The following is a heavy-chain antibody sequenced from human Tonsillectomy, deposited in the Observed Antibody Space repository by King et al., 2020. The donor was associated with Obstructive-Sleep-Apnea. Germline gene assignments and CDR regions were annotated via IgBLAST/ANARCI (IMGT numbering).Heavy chain of an antibody. CDR1: GFTFSTYW. CDR3: AREDGFVTFDY. V-gene: IGHV3-7*01. CDR2: ISHDESEK. D-gene: IGHD5-24*01. J-gene: IGHJ4*02. Sequence: VQLVESGGDLVQPGGSLRLSCVASGFTFSTYWMTLFRQAPGKGLEWVATISHDESEKYYLDSVRGRFTTSRDNAKNSVSLQMNSLSVEDTAVYYCAREDGFVTFDYCGQGTLVTVSS.